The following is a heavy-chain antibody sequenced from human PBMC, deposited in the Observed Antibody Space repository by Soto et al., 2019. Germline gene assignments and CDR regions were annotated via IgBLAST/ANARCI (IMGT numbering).Heavy chain of an antibody. V-gene: IGHV3-33*01. Sequence: QVQLVESGGGEVQPGRSLRLSCAASGFTFRNHGMHWVRLAPGKGLEWVAVIWYDGSEKYYADSVKGRFTISRDNSKNILYLQMNILRGEDTAVYYCARDLGWPAARFDSWGQGTLVTVSS. CDR1: GFTFRNHG. J-gene: IGHJ5*01. CDR2: IWYDGSEK. D-gene: IGHD2-2*01. CDR3: ARDLGWPAARFDS.